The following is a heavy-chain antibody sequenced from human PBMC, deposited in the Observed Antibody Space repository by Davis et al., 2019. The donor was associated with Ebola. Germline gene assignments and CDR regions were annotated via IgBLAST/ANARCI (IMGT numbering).Heavy chain of an antibody. CDR3: ARVKGLINWNEIDY. V-gene: IGHV1-18*04. CDR2: ISAYNGNT. D-gene: IGHD1-1*01. CDR1: GYTFTSYG. Sequence: ASVKVSCKASGYTFTSYGISWVRQAPGQGLEWMGWISAYNGNTNYAQKLQGRVTMTTDTSTSTAYMELRSLRSDDTAVYYCARVKGLINWNEIDYWGQGTLVTVSS. J-gene: IGHJ4*02.